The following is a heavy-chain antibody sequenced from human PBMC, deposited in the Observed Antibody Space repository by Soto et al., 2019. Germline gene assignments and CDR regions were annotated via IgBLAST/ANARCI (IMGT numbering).Heavy chain of an antibody. CDR1: GGSFSGYY. Sequence: SETLSLTCAVYGGSFSGYYWSWIRQPPGKGLEWIGEINHSGSTNYNPSLKSRVTISVDTSKNQFSLKLSSVTAADTAVYYCATLATSGGRYWSYYYYGMDVWGQGTTVTVS. CDR2: INHSGST. V-gene: IGHV4-34*01. CDR3: ATLATSGGRYWSYYYYGMDV. J-gene: IGHJ6*02. D-gene: IGHD1-26*01.